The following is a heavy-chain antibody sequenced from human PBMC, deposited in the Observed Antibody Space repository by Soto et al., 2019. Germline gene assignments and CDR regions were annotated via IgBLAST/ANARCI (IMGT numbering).Heavy chain of an antibody. CDR1: GDAIYIGGYY. CDR3: TRGVFPRRLLPAY. Sequence: PSETLSLTCTVSGDAIYIGGYYWTWIRQHPGKGLEWIGYIYHTGKTYYNPSLKSRVTMSLDRSKNLLSLKVNSVTAADTAVYFCTRGVFPRRLLPAYWGQGTLVTVSS. D-gene: IGHD2-15*01. CDR2: IYHTGKT. V-gene: IGHV4-31*03. J-gene: IGHJ4*02.